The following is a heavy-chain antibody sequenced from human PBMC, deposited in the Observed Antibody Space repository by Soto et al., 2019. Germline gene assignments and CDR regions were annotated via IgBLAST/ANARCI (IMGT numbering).Heavy chain of an antibody. CDR2: INPNSGGT. D-gene: IGHD2-15*01. CDR1: GYTFTGYY. Sequence: GASVKVSCKASGYTFTGYYMHWVRQAPGQWLEWMGWINPNSGGTNYAQKFQGRVTMTRDTSISTAYMELSRLRSDDTAVYYCARRGCSGGSCYLDVWGQGTTVTVSS. J-gene: IGHJ6*02. CDR3: ARRGCSGGSCYLDV. V-gene: IGHV1-2*02.